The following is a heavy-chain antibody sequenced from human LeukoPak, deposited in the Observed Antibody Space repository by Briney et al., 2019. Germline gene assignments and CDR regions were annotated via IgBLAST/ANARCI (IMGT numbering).Heavy chain of an antibody. CDR3: ARDLLQWQTNNWLAP. V-gene: IGHV1-18*01. D-gene: IGHD6-19*01. CDR2: TSAYNGDT. Sequence: ASVTVSCKTSGYRFTNYGVNWVRQASGQGLEWMGWTSAYNGDTKYGQKFQGRLTMTTDTSTSTAYMDVRSLRSEDTAVHYCARDLLQWQTNNWLAPWGQGTLVTVSS. CDR1: GYRFTNYG. J-gene: IGHJ5*02.